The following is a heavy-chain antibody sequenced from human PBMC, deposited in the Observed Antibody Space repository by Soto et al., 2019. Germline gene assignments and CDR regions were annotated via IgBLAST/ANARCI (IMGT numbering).Heavy chain of an antibody. V-gene: IGHV1-46*01. D-gene: IGHD6-19*01. J-gene: IGHJ3*01. CDR1: GYTFTSYY. CDR2: SNSSGGST. Sequence: QLVQSGAEVKKPGASVKVSCKASGYTFTSYYMHWVRQAPGPGLEWMGMSNSSGGSTSSAQKFQGTVTMTSDTSTSTVYMEQSSLRSEETAVYYCAREAPDQWLAANDGFDFWGQGTMVTVSS. CDR3: AREAPDQWLAANDGFDF.